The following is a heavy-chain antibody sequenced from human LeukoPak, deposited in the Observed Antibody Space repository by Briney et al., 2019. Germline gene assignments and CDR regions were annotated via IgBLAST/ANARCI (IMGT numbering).Heavy chain of an antibody. CDR2: IYYSGST. J-gene: IGHJ3*02. V-gene: IGHV4-39*07. Sequence: SETLSLTCTVSGGSISSSSYYWGWIRQPPGKGLEWIGSIYYSGSTYYNPSLKSRVTMSVDTSKNQFSLKLSSVTAADTAVYYCARPHSSSWSGDAFDIWGQGTMVTVSS. CDR1: GGSISSSSYY. D-gene: IGHD6-13*01. CDR3: ARPHSSSWSGDAFDI.